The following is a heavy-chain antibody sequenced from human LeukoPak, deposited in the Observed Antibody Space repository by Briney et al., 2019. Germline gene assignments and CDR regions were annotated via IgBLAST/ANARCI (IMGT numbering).Heavy chain of an antibody. CDR1: GGSISGYF. Sequence: SETLSLTCTVSGGSISGYFWSWIRQPAGKGLEWIGRIYPSGSTNYNPSLKSRVTMSEDTSKNQFSLRLNSVTAADTAVYYCARMTSASRLFYYYMDVWGKGTTVTVSS. CDR2: IYPSGST. CDR3: ARMTSASRLFYYYMDV. V-gene: IGHV4-4*07. J-gene: IGHJ6*03. D-gene: IGHD2-2*01.